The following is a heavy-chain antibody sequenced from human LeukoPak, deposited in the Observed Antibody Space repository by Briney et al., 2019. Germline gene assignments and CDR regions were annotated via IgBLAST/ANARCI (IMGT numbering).Heavy chain of an antibody. CDR3: ARGTGSGADYYYMDV. CDR2: ISVSSGNT. V-gene: IGHV1-18*01. CDR1: GYTFTSYA. Sequence: AGVKVSCKASGYTFTSYAINWLRQAPAQGLEWMGWISVSSGNTKYAQKLQGRVTMTTDTSTRTAYMELRSVAYDDAAVYDSARGTGSGADYYYMDVWGKGTTVTVSS. D-gene: IGHD1-26*01. J-gene: IGHJ6*03.